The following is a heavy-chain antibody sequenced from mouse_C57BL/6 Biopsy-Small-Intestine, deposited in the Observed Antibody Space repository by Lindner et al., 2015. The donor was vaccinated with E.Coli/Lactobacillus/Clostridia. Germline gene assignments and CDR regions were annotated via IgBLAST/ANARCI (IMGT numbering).Heavy chain of an antibody. J-gene: IGHJ1*03. D-gene: IGHD1-1*01. CDR1: GYTFTSYD. Sequence: VQLQESGAELARPGASVKLSCKASGYTFTSYDISWVRQRTGQGLEWIGEIFPRSGNTYYNEKFKDKATLTADKSSSTAYVELRSLTSEDSAAYFCARGGVITTEVAGDFDVWGTGTTVIVSS. CDR3: ARGGVITTEVAGDFDV. V-gene: IGHV1-81*01. CDR2: IFPRSGNT.